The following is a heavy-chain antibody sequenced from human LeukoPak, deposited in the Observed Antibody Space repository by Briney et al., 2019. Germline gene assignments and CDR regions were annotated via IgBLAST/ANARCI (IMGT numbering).Heavy chain of an antibody. Sequence: SETLSLTCAVSGCSISSGYYWGWIRQPPGKGLEWIGSIYHSGSTYYNPFLKSRVTISVDTSKNQFSLKLSSVTAADTAVYYCAREGFRVDPDYWGQGALVTVSS. V-gene: IGHV4-38-2*02. J-gene: IGHJ4*02. CDR3: AREGFRVDPDY. CDR2: IYHSGST. CDR1: GCSISSGYY.